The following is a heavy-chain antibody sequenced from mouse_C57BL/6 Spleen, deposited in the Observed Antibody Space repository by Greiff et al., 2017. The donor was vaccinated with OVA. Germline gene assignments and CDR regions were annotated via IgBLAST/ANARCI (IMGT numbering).Heavy chain of an antibody. J-gene: IGHJ4*01. D-gene: IGHD2-5*01. CDR3: ASGGSYYSNLYAMDY. CDR1: GFSLTSYG. V-gene: IGHV2-6*03. Sequence: VMLVESGPGLVAPSQSLSITCTVSGFSLTSYGVHWVRQPPGKGLEWLVVIWSDGSTTYNSALKSRLSISKDNSKSQVFLKMNSLQTDDTAMYYCASGGSYYSNLYAMDYWGQGTSVTVSS. CDR2: IWSDGST.